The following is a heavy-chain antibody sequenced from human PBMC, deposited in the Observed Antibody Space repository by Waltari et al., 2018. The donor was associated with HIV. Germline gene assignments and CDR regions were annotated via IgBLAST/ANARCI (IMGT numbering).Heavy chain of an antibody. V-gene: IGHV1-2*06. CDR3: AREGAGGYGGPPFDF. Sequence: QAQLVQSGAEVKKPGASVKVSCKASGYRFTGYYIHWVRQAPGQGPEWMGRINPDIGGTNNAQKFQGRVTMTRDTSISTAHMDLSRLRSDDTAIYYWAREGAGGYGGPPFDFWGQGALVTVSS. CDR2: INPDIGGT. D-gene: IGHD5-12*01. J-gene: IGHJ4*02. CDR1: GYRFTGYY.